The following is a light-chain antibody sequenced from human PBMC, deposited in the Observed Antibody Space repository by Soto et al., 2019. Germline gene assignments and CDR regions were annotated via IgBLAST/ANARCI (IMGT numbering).Light chain of an antibody. CDR3: QQYDNLPIT. CDR2: DAS. J-gene: IGKJ5*01. CDR1: QDISNY. Sequence: DIQMTQSPSSLSASVGDRVTITCQASQDISNYLNWYQQKQGKAPKLLIYDASNLETGVPSRFSGSGSGTDFTFTISSLQPEDIETYYCQQYDNLPITFGQGTRLEIK. V-gene: IGKV1-33*01.